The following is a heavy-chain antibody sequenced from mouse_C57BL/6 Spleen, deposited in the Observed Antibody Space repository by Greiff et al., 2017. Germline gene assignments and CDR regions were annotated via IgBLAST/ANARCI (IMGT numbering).Heavy chain of an antibody. J-gene: IGHJ4*01. CDR2: INPSTGGT. D-gene: IGHD1-1*01. V-gene: IGHV1-42*01. CDR1: GYSFTGYY. CDR3: ARDLYYYGSSLYAMDD. Sequence: DVKLQESGPELVKPGASVKISCKASGYSFTGYYMNWVKQSPEKSLEWIGEINPSTGGTTYNQKFKAKATLTVDKSSSTAYMQLKSLTSEDSAVYYCARDLYYYGSSLYAMDDWGQGTSVTVSS.